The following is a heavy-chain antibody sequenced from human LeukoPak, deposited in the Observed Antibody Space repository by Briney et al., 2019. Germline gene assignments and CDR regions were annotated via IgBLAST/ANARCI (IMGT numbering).Heavy chain of an antibody. CDR2: ISGSGGST. CDR3: AKDSFVWGSYRPFDY. Sequence: PGGSLRLSCAATGITFSSYAMSWVRQAPGKGLEWVSAISGSGGSTYYADSVKGRFTISRDNSKNTLYLQMNSLRAEDTAVYYCAKDSFVWGSYRPFDYWGQGTLVTVSS. J-gene: IGHJ4*02. CDR1: GITFSSYA. D-gene: IGHD3-16*02. V-gene: IGHV3-23*01.